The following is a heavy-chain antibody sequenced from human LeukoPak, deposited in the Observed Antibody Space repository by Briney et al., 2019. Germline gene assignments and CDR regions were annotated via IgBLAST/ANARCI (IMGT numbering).Heavy chain of an antibody. Sequence: SVKVSCKASGGTFSSYTISWVRQAPGQGLEWMGRIIPIVGIANYAQKFQGRVTITADKSTSTAYMELSSLRSEDTAVYYCARVPVRITMVRGVTTPFQHSYFDYWGQGTLVTVSS. J-gene: IGHJ4*02. CDR3: ARVPVRITMVRGVTTPFQHSYFDY. CDR2: IIPIVGIA. V-gene: IGHV1-69*02. CDR1: GGTFSSYT. D-gene: IGHD3-10*01.